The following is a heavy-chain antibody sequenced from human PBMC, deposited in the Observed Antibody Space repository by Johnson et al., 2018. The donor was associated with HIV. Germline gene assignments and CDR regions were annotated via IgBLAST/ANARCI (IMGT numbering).Heavy chain of an antibody. CDR1: GFTFSSYA. CDR2: ISYDGSNK. Sequence: QMLLVESGGGVVQTGRSLRLSCAASGFTFSSYAMHWVRQAPGKGLEWVAIISYDGSNKYYADSVKGRFTISRDNSKNTLYLQMNSLRAEDTAVYYCTRDQSSRQAFDIWGQGTMVTVSS. CDR3: TRDQSSRQAFDI. D-gene: IGHD6-6*01. J-gene: IGHJ3*02. V-gene: IGHV3-30*04.